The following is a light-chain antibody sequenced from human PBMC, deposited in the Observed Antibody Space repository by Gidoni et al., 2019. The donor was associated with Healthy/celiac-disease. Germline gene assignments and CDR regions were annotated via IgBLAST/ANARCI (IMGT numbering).Light chain of an antibody. CDR3: QQRSNWPPFT. J-gene: IGKJ3*01. V-gene: IGKV3-11*01. CDR2: DAS. Sequence: EIVLTQSPATLSLSPGERATLSCRASQSVSSYLACYQQKPGQAPRLLIYDASNRATDIPARFSGSGSGTDFTLTISSQEPEDFAVYYCQQRSNWPPFTFXPXTKVDIK. CDR1: QSVSSY.